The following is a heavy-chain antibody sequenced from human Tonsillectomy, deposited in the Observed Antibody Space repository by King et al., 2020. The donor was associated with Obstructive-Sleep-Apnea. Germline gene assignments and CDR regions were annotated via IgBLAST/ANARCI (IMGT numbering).Heavy chain of an antibody. D-gene: IGHD3-22*01. J-gene: IGHJ3*02. CDR1: GFSLSNARMG. CDR2: IFSNDEK. Sequence: TLKESGPVLVKPTETLTLTCTVSGFSLSNARMGVSWIRQPPGKALEWLAHIFSNDEKTYSTSLKNRLTISKDTSKSQVVLTMTNMDPVDTATYYCARSLTYYYDSSGYSHAFDIWGQGTMVTVSS. V-gene: IGHV2-26*01. CDR3: ARSLTYYYDSSGYSHAFDI.